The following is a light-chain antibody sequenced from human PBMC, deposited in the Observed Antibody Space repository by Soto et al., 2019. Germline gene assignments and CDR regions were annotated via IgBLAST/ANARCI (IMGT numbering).Light chain of an antibody. CDR1: QSISSY. V-gene: IGKV1-39*01. CDR3: EHYNSYSGG. J-gene: IGKJ1*01. CDR2: AAS. Sequence: DRLMNQSPSSLSASVGDRVTITCRASQSISSYLNWCQRKPGKAPKLLIYAASSLQRGVPSRFSGSGSGTDFTLTISSLQPEEFATYYCEHYNSYSGGFGQGTKVDIK.